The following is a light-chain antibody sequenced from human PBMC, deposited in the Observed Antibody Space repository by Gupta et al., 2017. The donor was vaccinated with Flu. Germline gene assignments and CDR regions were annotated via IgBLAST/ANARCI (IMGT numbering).Light chain of an antibody. CDR3: QSPDISTTSLV. V-gene: IGLV3-25*03. J-gene: IGLJ3*02. Sequence: SYELTQPPSVSVSPGQTARIPCSGDALPKQYAYWYQQKPGQAPVLVMYKDNERPSGIPERFSGSSSGTTVTLTISGVQAEDEADYFCQSPDISTTSLVFGGGTKLTVL. CDR2: KDN. CDR1: ALPKQY.